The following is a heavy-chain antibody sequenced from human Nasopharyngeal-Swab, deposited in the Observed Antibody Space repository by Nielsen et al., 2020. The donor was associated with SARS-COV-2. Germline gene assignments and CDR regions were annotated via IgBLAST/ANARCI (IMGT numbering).Heavy chain of an antibody. J-gene: IGHJ4*02. CDR1: GFTFSSFG. CDR2: IAHDASNE. Sequence: GGSLRLSCAASGFTFSSFGMHWVRQAPGKGLEWVAFIAHDASNEYYGDSVKGRFTISRDNSKNTLYLQMNSLRAEDTAVYYCARKRPGVGEGSYYFDYWGQGTLVTVSS. CDR3: ARKRPGVGEGSYYFDY. D-gene: IGHD1-26*01. V-gene: IGHV3-30*03.